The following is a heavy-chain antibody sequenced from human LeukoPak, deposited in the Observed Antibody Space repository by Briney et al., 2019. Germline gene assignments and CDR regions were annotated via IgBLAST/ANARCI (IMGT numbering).Heavy chain of an antibody. CDR2: ITSSSSYI. Sequence: GGSLRLSCAASGFTFSSSSMSWVRQAPGKGLEWVSSITSSSSYISYADSVKGRITVSRDNAQTSLYLQMNSLRVEDTAVYYCAKGVDPYYYYMDVWGKGTTVTVSS. V-gene: IGHV3-21*01. CDR3: AKGVDPYYYYMDV. CDR1: GFTFSSSS. J-gene: IGHJ6*03. D-gene: IGHD5-12*01.